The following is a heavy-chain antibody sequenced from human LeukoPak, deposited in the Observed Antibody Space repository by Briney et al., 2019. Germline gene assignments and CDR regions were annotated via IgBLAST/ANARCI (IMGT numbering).Heavy chain of an antibody. CDR2: IYTSGST. CDR1: GGSISSGSYY. CDR3: AREVYDSSGYYLDY. J-gene: IGHJ4*02. D-gene: IGHD3-22*01. V-gene: IGHV4-61*02. Sequence: PSETLSLTCTVSGGSISSGSYYWSWIRQPAGKGLEWIGRIYTSGSTNYNPSLKSRVTISVDTSKNQFSLKLSSVTAADTAVYYCAREVYDSSGYYLDYWGLGTLVTVSS.